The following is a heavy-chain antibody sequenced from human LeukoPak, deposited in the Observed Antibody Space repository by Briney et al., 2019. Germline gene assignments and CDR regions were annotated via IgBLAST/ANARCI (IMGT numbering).Heavy chain of an antibody. Sequence: PGRSLRLSCAASGFTFDGYAMHWVRQVPGKGLEWVSGISWNSGSIGYADSVKGRFTISRDNAKNSLYLQMNSLRAEDTALYYCAKAFVDSSWYPSFDYWGQGTLVTVSS. D-gene: IGHD6-13*01. CDR1: GFTFDGYA. CDR3: AKAFVDSSWYPSFDY. CDR2: ISWNSGSI. V-gene: IGHV3-9*01. J-gene: IGHJ4*02.